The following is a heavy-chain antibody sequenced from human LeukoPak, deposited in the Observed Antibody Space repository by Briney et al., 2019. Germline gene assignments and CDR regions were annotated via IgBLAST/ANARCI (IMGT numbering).Heavy chain of an antibody. CDR2: INWNGGST. Sequence: GGSLSPSCAASGFTFDDYGMSWVRQAQRKGMEWVSGINWNGGSTGYADSAKGRFTISRDNAKNSVYLPMNSLSAEDTALYYCAREISGIAVAGTGPNYYYYMDVWGKGTTVTVSS. CDR1: GFTFDDYG. CDR3: AREISGIAVAGTGPNYYYYMDV. D-gene: IGHD6-19*01. J-gene: IGHJ6*03. V-gene: IGHV3-20*04.